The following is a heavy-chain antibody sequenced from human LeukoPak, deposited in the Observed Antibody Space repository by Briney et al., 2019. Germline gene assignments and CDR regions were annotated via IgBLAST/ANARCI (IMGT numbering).Heavy chain of an antibody. CDR3: ARGNEEPTYY. V-gene: IGHV4-59*01. CDR1: GGSISSYY. D-gene: IGHD1-1*01. J-gene: IGHJ4*02. CDR2: IYYSGST. Sequence: SETLSLTCTVSGGSISSYYWSWIRQPPGKGLEWIGYIYYSGSTNYNPSLKSRVTISVDTSKNQFSLKLSSVTAADTAVYYCARGNEEPTYYWGQGTLVTVSS.